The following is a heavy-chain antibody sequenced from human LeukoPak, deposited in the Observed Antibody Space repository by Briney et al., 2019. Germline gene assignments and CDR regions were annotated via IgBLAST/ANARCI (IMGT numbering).Heavy chain of an antibody. CDR3: ARGDSNWAQGFDP. J-gene: IGHJ5*02. Sequence: PSETLSLTCTVSGGSISSGSYYWSWIRQPAGKGLEWIGRIYTSGSTNYNPSLKSRVTISVDTSKNQFSLKLSSVTAADTALYYCARGDSNWAQGFDPWGQGTLVTVSS. CDR1: GGSISSGSYY. D-gene: IGHD4-11*01. V-gene: IGHV4-61*02. CDR2: IYTSGST.